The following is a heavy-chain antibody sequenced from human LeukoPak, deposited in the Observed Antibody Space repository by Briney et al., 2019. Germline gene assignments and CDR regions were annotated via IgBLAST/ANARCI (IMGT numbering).Heavy chain of an antibody. CDR1: DGSINSYY. J-gene: IGHJ4*02. V-gene: IGHV4-59*01. Sequence: SETLSLTCTVSDGSINSYYWSWIRQPPGKGLEWLGYIYYSGSTNYNPSLKSRVTISVDASKNQFSLNLSSVTAADTAIYYCARGEEQWLKVPGYWGQGTLVTVSS. CDR3: ARGEEQWLKVPGY. CDR2: IYYSGST. D-gene: IGHD6-19*01.